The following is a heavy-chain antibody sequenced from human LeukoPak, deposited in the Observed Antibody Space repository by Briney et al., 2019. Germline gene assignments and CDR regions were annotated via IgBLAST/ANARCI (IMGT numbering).Heavy chain of an antibody. CDR3: AREFGGHYSSSPNILDY. V-gene: IGHV4-4*07. CDR1: GGSISSYY. J-gene: IGHJ4*02. Sequence: SETLSLTCTVSGGSISSYYWSWIRQPAGKGLEWIGLIYTSGSTNYNPSLKSRVTMSVDTSKNQFSLKLGSVTAADTAVYYCAREFGGHYSSSPNILDYWGQGTLVTVSS. CDR2: IYTSGST. D-gene: IGHD6-6*01.